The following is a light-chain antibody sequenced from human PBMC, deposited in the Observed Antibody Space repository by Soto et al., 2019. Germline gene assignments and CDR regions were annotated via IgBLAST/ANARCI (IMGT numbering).Light chain of an antibody. CDR2: EVS. CDR1: SSDVGGYNY. Sequence: QSALTQPASVSGSPGQSITISWTGTSSDVGGYNYVSWYQQHPGKAPKLMIYEVSNRPSGVSNRFSGSKSGNTASLTISGLQAEDEADYYCSSYTSSSTLHVFGTGTKLTVL. V-gene: IGLV2-14*01. CDR3: SSYTSSSTLHV. J-gene: IGLJ1*01.